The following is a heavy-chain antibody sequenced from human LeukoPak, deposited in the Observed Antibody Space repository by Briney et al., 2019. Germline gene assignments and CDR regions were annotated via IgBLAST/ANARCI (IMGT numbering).Heavy chain of an antibody. D-gene: IGHD6-13*01. CDR3: ARDPSGIAVDY. J-gene: IGHJ4*02. CDR1: GFTFSSYS. V-gene: IGHV3-48*04. Sequence: PGGSLRLSCAASGFTFSSYSMNWVRQAPGKGLEWVSYISSSSSTIYYADSVKGRFTISRDNAKNSLYLQMNSLRAEDTAVYYCARDPSGIAVDYWGQGTLVTVSS. CDR2: ISSSSSTI.